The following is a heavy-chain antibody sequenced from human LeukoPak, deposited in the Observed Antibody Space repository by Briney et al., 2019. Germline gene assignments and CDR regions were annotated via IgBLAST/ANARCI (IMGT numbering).Heavy chain of an antibody. CDR1: GFTFSSYA. J-gene: IGHJ4*02. CDR2: TSSDLNVK. V-gene: IGHV3-30-3*01. Sequence: GGSLRLSCAASGFTFSSYAMHWVRQAPGKGLEWVAVTSSDLNVKLYADSVKGRFTISRDNSRSTLYLQKNSLRPEDTAIYYCAREGYYGSGSPPSLYFDYWGQGTLVTVSS. D-gene: IGHD3-10*01. CDR3: AREGYYGSGSPPSLYFDY.